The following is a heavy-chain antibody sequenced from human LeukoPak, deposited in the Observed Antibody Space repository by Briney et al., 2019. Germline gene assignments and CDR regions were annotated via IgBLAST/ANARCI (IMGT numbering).Heavy chain of an antibody. CDR1: GFTFGDYA. J-gene: IGHJ4*02. D-gene: IGHD3-10*01. CDR2: IRSKAYGGTT. V-gene: IGHV3-49*03. CDR3: TRGHIPYEFGELFY. Sequence: GGSLRLSCTASGFTFGDYAMSWFRQAPGKGLEWVGFIRSKAYGGTTEYAASVKGRLTISRDDSKSIAYLQMNSLKTEDTAVYYCTRGHIPYEFGELFYWGQGTLVTVSS.